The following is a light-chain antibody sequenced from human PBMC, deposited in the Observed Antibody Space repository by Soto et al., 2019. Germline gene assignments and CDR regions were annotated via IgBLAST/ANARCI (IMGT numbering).Light chain of an antibody. CDR1: SSDVGGYNY. CDR2: DVS. V-gene: IGLV2-11*01. CDR3: CSYAGSLYG. Sequence: QSALTQPRSVSGSPGQSVTISCTGTSSDVGGYNYVSWYQQHPGQAPKLMIYDVSKRPSGVPDRFSGSKSGNTASLTISGLQAEDEADYYCCSYAGSLYGFGTGTKVTVL. J-gene: IGLJ1*01.